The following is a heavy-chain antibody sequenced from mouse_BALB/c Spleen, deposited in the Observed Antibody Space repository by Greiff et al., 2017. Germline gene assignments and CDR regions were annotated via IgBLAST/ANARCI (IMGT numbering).Heavy chain of an antibody. V-gene: IGHV1-4*02. CDR3: ARWYGNYEAWFAY. D-gene: IGHD2-10*02. Sequence: VQLQQSAAELARPGASVKMSCKASGYTFTSYTMHWVKQRPGQGLEWIGYINPSSGYTEYNQKFKDKTTLTADKSSSTAYMQLSSLTSEDSAVYYWARWYGNYEAWFAYWGQGTLVTVSA. J-gene: IGHJ3*01. CDR2: INPSSGYT. CDR1: GYTFTSYT.